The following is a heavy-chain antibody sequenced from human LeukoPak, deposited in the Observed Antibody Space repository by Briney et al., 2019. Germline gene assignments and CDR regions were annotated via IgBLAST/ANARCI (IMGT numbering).Heavy chain of an antibody. J-gene: IGHJ4*02. CDR2: ISGSGGST. V-gene: IGHV3-23*01. D-gene: IGHD3-10*01. Sequence: GGSLRLFCAASGFTFSSYAMSWVRQAPGKGLEWVSAISGSGGSTYYADSVKGRFTISRDNSKNTLYLQMNSLRAEDTAVYYCAKDYVVRGVIRYFDYWGQGTLVTVSS. CDR3: AKDYVVRGVIRYFDY. CDR1: GFTFSSYA.